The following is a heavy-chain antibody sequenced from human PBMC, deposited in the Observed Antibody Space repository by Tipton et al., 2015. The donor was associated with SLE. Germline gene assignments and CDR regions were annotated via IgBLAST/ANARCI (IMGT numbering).Heavy chain of an antibody. Sequence: QLVQSGAEAKKPGASVKVSCKASGYTFTSYEINWVRQAPGQGLERMGWISAYNGNTNYAQKLQGRVTMTTDTSTGTAYMELRSLRSDDTAVYCGARGRFVEWSDFDYWGQGTLVTVSS. V-gene: IGHV1-18*01. J-gene: IGHJ4*02. CDR3: ARGRFVEWSDFDY. CDR2: ISAYNGNT. D-gene: IGHD3-3*01. CDR1: GYTFTSYE.